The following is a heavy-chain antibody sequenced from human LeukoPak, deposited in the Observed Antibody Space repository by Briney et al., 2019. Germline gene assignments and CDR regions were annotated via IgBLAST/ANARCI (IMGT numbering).Heavy chain of an antibody. V-gene: IGHV4-59*01. CDR3: ARGGDGYNSGSFDY. D-gene: IGHD5-24*01. J-gene: IGHJ4*02. CDR1: GGSISSYY. CDR2: IYYSGST. Sequence: PSETLSLTCTVAGGSISSYYWSWIRQAPGKGLEWIGYIYYSGSTNYNPSLKSRVTISVDTSKNQFSLKLSSVTAADTAVYYCARGGDGYNSGSFDYWGQGTLVTVSS.